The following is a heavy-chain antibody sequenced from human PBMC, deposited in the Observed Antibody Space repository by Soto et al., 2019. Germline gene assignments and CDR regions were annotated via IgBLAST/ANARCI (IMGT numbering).Heavy chain of an antibody. Sequence: EVQLVESGGGLVQPGESLRLSCAASGFTFSNYWMSWVRQAPGKGLEWVANIKPDGSEKYYVDSVKGRFTISRDNAKNSLYLQMIGLKAEVTAVYYCARGVMDRYWGQGTRVTASS. CDR3: ARGVMDRY. V-gene: IGHV3-7*04. J-gene: IGHJ4*02. CDR2: IKPDGSEK. CDR1: GFTFSNYW. D-gene: IGHD2-21*01.